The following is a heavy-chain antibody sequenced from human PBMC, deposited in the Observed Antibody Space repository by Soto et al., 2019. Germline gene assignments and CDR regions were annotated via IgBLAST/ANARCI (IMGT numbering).Heavy chain of an antibody. D-gene: IGHD2-2*01. V-gene: IGHV3-30-3*01. Sequence: GGSLRLSCAASGFTFSSDAMHWVRQAPGKGLEWVAVISYHGSDKYYADSVKGRFTISRENSKNTLYLQMNSLRAEDTAVYYCAKGGYCSSTSCPPVRGMDVWGQGTPVTVSS. CDR2: ISYHGSDK. J-gene: IGHJ6*02. CDR1: GFTFSSDA. CDR3: AKGGYCSSTSCPPVRGMDV.